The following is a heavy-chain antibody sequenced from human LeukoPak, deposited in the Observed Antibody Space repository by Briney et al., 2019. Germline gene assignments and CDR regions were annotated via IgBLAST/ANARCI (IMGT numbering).Heavy chain of an antibody. CDR2: IKQDGSEK. CDR1: GFTFSSYW. V-gene: IGHV3-7*01. Sequence: GGSLRLSCAASGFTFSSYWMSWVRQAPGKGLEWVANIKQDGSEKYYVDPVKGRFTISRDNAKNSLYLQMNSLRAEDTAVYYCARCVVVAATAWFDPWGQGTLVTVSS. J-gene: IGHJ5*02. D-gene: IGHD2-15*01. CDR3: ARCVVVAATAWFDP.